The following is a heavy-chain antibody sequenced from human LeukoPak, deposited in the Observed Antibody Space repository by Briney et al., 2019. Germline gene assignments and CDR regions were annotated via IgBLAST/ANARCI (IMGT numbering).Heavy chain of an antibody. J-gene: IGHJ4*02. CDR2: IIPIFGTA. Sequence: ASVKVSCKASGGTFSSSAISWVRQAPGQGLEWMGGIIPIFGTANYAQEFQGRVTITADESTSTAYMELSSLRSEDTAVYYCARSQRSLIYYFDYWGQGTLVTVSS. D-gene: IGHD2-8*01. V-gene: IGHV1-69*13. CDR1: GGTFSSSA. CDR3: ARSQRSLIYYFDY.